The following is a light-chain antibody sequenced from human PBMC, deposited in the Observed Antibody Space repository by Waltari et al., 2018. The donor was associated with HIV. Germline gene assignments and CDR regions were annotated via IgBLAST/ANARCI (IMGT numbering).Light chain of an antibody. J-gene: IGKJ3*01. CDR2: GAS. CDR1: QSVSTN. V-gene: IGKV3-15*01. Sequence: EIVLTQSPVTLSMSPGDRAPLPCRASQSVSTNLSWYQQKPGQAPRLLIYGASTGATGIPARFSGSGSGTEFTLTISSLQSEDFAVYYCQQYNNWPGITFGPGTKVDIK. CDR3: QQYNNWPGIT.